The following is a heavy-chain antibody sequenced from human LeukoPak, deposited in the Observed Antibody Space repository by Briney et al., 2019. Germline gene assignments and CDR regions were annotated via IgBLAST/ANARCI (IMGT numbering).Heavy chain of an antibody. CDR1: GFTFSDYY. V-gene: IGHV3-11*04. D-gene: IGHD5-18*01. Sequence: GGSLRLSCAASGFTFSDYYMSWIRQAPGKGLEWVSYISSSGSTLYYADSVKGRFTISRDNAKNSLYLQMNSLRAKDTAVYYCARTVDTEPLGFDYWGQGTLVTVSS. CDR3: ARTVDTEPLGFDY. CDR2: ISSSGSTL. J-gene: IGHJ4*02.